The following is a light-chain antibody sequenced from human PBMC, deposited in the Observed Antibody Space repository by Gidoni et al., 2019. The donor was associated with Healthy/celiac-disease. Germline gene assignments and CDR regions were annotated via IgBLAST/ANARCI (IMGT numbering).Light chain of an antibody. J-gene: IGLJ2*01. V-gene: IGLV2-11*01. CDR2: DVS. CDR3: CSYAGSYPHVV. CDR1: SSDVGGYNY. Sequence: QYDLTQPRSVSRSPGQSVTISCTGTSSDVGGYNYVSWYQQHPGKAPKLMIYDVSKRPSGVPDRFSGSKSGNTASLTISGLQADDESDYYCCSYAGSYPHVVFGGGTKLTVL.